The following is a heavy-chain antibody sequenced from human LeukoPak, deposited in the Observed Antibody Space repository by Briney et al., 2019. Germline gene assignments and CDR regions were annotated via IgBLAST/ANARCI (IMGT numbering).Heavy chain of an antibody. D-gene: IGHD2-15*01. CDR3: ARRARYCSGGSCYSLYYFDY. CDR2: IDQDGSDE. J-gene: IGHJ4*02. Sequence: PGGSLRLSCAASGFTLSDYWMSWVRQAPGKGLEWVANIDQDGSDENYVDSVKGRFTISRDDAKNSLYLQMSSLRAEDTAVYYCARRARYCSGGSCYSLYYFDYWGQGTLVTVSS. V-gene: IGHV3-7*01. CDR1: GFTLSDYW.